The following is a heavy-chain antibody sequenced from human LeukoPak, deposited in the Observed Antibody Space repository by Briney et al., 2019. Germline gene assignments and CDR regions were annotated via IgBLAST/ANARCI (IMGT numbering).Heavy chain of an antibody. V-gene: IGHV1-69*06. CDR2: IIPIFGTA. J-gene: IGHJ6*03. CDR1: GGTFSSYA. Sequence: SVMVSCKASGGTFSSYAISWVRQAPGQGLEWMGGIIPIFGTANYAQKFQGRVTITADKSTSTAYMELSSLRSEDTAVYYCARDRSRGTAIGYYYYYMDVWGKGTTVTVSS. D-gene: IGHD5-18*01. CDR3: ARDRSRGTAIGYYYYYMDV.